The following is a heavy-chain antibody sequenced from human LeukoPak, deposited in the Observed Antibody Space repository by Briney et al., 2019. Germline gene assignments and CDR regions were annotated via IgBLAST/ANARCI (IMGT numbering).Heavy chain of an antibody. CDR1: GYSISSGYY. CDR3: ARAYYDFWSGYYSRGDAFDI. J-gene: IGHJ3*02. V-gene: IGHV4-38-2*01. Sequence: SETLSLTCAVSGYSISSGYYWGCIRQPPGKGLEWSGRIYNGGSTYYNTSLKSRVTISVDTSKNQYSLKQSSVTAADTAVYYCARAYYDFWSGYYSRGDAFDIWGQGTMVTVSS. D-gene: IGHD3-3*01. CDR2: IYNGGST.